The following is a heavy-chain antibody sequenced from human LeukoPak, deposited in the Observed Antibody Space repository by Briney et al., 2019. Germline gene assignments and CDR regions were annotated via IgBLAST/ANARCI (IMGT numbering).Heavy chain of an antibody. CDR3: ARFAAGGSYYYYMDV. V-gene: IGHV3-7*01. J-gene: IGHJ6*03. CDR2: IKTDGSEK. CDR1: GFTFSNYW. D-gene: IGHD6-25*01. Sequence: GGSLRLSCEGSGFTFSNYWMGWVRQAPGKGLQWVANIKTDGSEKYYVDSVKGRFTISRDNAKNSLYLQMNSLRADDTAVYYCARFAAGGSYYYYMDVWGKGTTVTVSS.